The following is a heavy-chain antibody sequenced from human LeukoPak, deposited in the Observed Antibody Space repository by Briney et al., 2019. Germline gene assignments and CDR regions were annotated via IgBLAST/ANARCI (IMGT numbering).Heavy chain of an antibody. D-gene: IGHD3-3*01. CDR3: ARSLRFLEWPHPHNWFDP. J-gene: IGHJ5*02. CDR1: GYTFTSYG. Sequence: GASVKVSCKASGYTFTSYGISWVRQAPGQGLEWMGWISAYNGNTNYAQELQGRVTMTTDTSTSTACMELRSLRSDDTAVYYCARSLRFLEWPHPHNWFDPWGQGTLVTVSS. CDR2: ISAYNGNT. V-gene: IGHV1-18*01.